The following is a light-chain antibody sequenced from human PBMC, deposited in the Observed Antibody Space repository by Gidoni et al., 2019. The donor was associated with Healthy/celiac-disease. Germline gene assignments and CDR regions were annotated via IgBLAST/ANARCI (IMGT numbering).Light chain of an antibody. CDR1: QSVSSN. J-gene: IGKJ2*01. CDR2: GAS. CDR3: QQYNNWPLST. Sequence: EIVMTQSPATLSVSPGERATLSCRASQSVSSNLAWYQQKPGQAPRLLIYGASTRATGIPARFSGSGSGTEFTLTISSLQSEDFAVYSCQQYNNWPLSTFGQXTKLEIK. V-gene: IGKV3-15*01.